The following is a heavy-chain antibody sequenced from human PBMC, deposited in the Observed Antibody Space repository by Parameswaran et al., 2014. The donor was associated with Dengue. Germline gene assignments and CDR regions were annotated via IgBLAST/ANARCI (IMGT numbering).Heavy chain of an antibody. D-gene: IGHD6-19*01. CDR3: AKCPVAGTVWFYFDY. CDR2: ISGSGGST. V-gene: IGHV3-23*01. J-gene: IGHJ4*02. Sequence: VRQMPGKGLEWVSAISGSGGSTYYADSVKGRFTISRDNSKNTLYLQMNSLRAEDTAVYYCAKCPVAGTVWFYFDYWGQGTLVTVSS.